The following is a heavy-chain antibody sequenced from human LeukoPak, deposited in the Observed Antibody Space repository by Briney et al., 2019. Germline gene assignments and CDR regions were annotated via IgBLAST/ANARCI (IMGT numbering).Heavy chain of an antibody. CDR3: ARDGSWVFDY. V-gene: IGHV3-21*01. CDR1: AFTFSSYS. D-gene: IGHD3-10*01. Sequence: TGGSLRLSWAASAFTFSSYSINWVRQAPGKGLEWVSSISSSSSYIYYADSVKGRFTISRDNAKNSLYLQMNSLRAEDTAVYYCARDGSWVFDYRVQGTLVTVSS. CDR2: ISSSSSYI. J-gene: IGHJ4*02.